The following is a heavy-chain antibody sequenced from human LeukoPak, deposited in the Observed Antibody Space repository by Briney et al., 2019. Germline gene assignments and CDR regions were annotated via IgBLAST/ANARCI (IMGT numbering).Heavy chain of an antibody. Sequence: GESLKISCKASGYKFSNYWIAWVRQMPGKGLEWMGTIYPDDSDARYSPSFQGQVTLSVDKSVTTAYLQWSSLKASDTAIYYCARRPTTNFYFWGQGTLVTVSS. CDR1: GYKFSNYW. D-gene: IGHD1-26*01. J-gene: IGHJ4*02. CDR2: IYPDDSDA. V-gene: IGHV5-51*01. CDR3: ARRPTTNFYF.